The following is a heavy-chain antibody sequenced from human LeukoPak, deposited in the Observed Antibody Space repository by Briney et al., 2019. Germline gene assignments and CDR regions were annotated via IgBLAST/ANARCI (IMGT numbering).Heavy chain of an antibody. J-gene: IGHJ4*02. V-gene: IGHV3-30*14. D-gene: IGHD6-19*01. Sequence: GGSLRLSCAASGFTFSSYGMHWVRQAPGKGLEWVAVISHDGDNKYYADSVKGRFTISRDNSKNSLYLQMNSLRSDDTALYYCARESESSGWYDYWGQGTLVTVSS. CDR3: ARESESSGWYDY. CDR2: ISHDGDNK. CDR1: GFTFSSYG.